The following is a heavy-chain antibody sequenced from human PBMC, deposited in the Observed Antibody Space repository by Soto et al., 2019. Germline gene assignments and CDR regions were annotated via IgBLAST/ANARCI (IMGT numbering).Heavy chain of an antibody. CDR1: GYSFTTYW. CDR2: IYPGDSDT. Sequence: GESLKISCKGSGYSFTTYWIAWVRQMPGKGLEWMGIIYPGDSDTRYSPSFQGQVTISADKSINTAYLQWSSLKASDTAMYYCARSRGYCSSSSCYDFDYWGQGALVTVSS. D-gene: IGHD2-15*01. V-gene: IGHV5-51*01. J-gene: IGHJ4*02. CDR3: ARSRGYCSSSSCYDFDY.